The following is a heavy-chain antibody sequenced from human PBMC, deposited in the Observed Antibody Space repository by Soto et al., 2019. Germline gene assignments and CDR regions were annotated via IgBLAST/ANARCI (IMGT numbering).Heavy chain of an antibody. J-gene: IGHJ4*02. CDR1: GFTISMSD. CDR2: TSGSGGSF. Sequence: EVQLLESGGGSVQPGGALRLSCAASGFTISMSDMGWVRQAPGKGLEWVSTSGSGGSFHYADSVKGRFSISRDNSNSIMYLQMNSLITEDTAFYYCAKYEGRALDYWGQGTLVSVSP. CDR3: AKYEGRALDY. V-gene: IGHV3-23*01. D-gene: IGHD3-3*01.